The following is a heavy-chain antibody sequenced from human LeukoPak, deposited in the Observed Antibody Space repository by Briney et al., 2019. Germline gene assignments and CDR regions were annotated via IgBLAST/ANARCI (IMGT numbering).Heavy chain of an antibody. CDR1: GFTFSSYV. Sequence: GGSLRLSCAASGFTFSSYVMHWVRQAPCKGLEWVAVIWNDGSNKYFADSVKGRFTISRDSSKNTLYLQMNSLRAEDTAVYYCASATGDNDAFDIWGQGTMVTVSS. J-gene: IGHJ3*02. V-gene: IGHV3-33*01. D-gene: IGHD7-27*01. CDR2: IWNDGSNK. CDR3: ASATGDNDAFDI.